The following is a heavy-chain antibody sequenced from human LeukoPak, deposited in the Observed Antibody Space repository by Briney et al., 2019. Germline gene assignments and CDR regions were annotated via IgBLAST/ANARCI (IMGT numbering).Heavy chain of an antibody. CDR3: ARDPLYRNDYFDY. J-gene: IGHJ4*02. CDR1: GFTFSSYW. CDR2: IKQDGSEK. V-gene: IGHV3-7*01. D-gene: IGHD3-16*02. Sequence: GGSLRLSCAASGFTFSSYWMSWVRQAPGKGLEWVANIKQDGSEKYYVDSVKGRFTISRDNAKNSLYLQMNSLRAEDTAVYYCARDPLYRNDYFDYWGQGTLVTVSS.